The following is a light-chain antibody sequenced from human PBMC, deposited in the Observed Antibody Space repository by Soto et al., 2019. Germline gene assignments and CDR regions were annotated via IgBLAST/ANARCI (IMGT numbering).Light chain of an antibody. Sequence: EIVMTQSPATLSVSPGGRATLSCRASQSVKTYLAWYQQRPGQPPRLLIYGASTRANGIPARFSGSGSGTEFSLTISSLQSEDFAVYYCQQYNTWPPKYTFGQGTKLEIK. J-gene: IGKJ2*01. CDR1: QSVKTY. V-gene: IGKV3-15*01. CDR2: GAS. CDR3: QQYNTWPPKYT.